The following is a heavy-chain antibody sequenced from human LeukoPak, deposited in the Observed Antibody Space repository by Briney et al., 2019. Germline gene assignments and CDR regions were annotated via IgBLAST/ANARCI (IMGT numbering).Heavy chain of an antibody. CDR1: GFTFSSYA. CDR3: ARDHIAVASDY. D-gene: IGHD6-13*01. J-gene: IGHJ4*02. V-gene: IGHV3-30*04. Sequence: GRSLRLSCAASGFTFSSYAMHWVRQAPGKGLEWVAVISYDGSNKYYADSVKGRFTISRDNSKNTLYLQMNSLRAEDTAVYYCARDHIAVASDYWGQGTLVTVSS. CDR2: ISYDGSNK.